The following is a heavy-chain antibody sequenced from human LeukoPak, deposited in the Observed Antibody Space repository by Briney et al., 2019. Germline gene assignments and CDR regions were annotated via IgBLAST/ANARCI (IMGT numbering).Heavy chain of an antibody. Sequence: GRSLRLSCAASGFAFSSYGMHWVRQAPGKGLEWVAGIWYDGSNKYYADSVKGRFTISRDNSKNTLYLQMNSMRAEDTAVYYCARDAPDTAMANAFDIWGQGTMVTVSS. CDR3: ARDAPDTAMANAFDI. CDR1: GFAFSSYG. D-gene: IGHD5-18*01. J-gene: IGHJ3*02. CDR2: IWYDGSNK. V-gene: IGHV3-33*01.